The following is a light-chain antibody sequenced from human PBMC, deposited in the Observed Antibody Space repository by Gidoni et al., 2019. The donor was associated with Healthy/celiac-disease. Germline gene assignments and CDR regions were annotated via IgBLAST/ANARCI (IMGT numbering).Light chain of an antibody. CDR1: QSVSGY. Sequence: PGERATLSCRASQSVSGYLAWYQQRPGQAPRLLIYDASNRATGIPARFSGSGSGTDFILTISSLEPEDFAVYYCHQRSNWPLTFGGGTRVEIK. V-gene: IGKV3-11*01. J-gene: IGKJ4*01. CDR3: HQRSNWPLT. CDR2: DAS.